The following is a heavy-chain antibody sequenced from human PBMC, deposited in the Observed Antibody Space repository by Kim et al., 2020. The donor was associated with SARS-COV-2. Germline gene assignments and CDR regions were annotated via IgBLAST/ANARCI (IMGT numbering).Heavy chain of an antibody. CDR3: ARDRPSSGWYPITTDYYYYGMDV. Sequence: GGSLRLSCAASGFTFSSYAMHWVRQAPGKGLEWVAVISYDGSNKYYADSVKGRFTISRDNSKNTLYLQMNSLRAEDTAVYYCARDRPSSGWYPITTDYYYYGMDVWGQGTTVTVSS. J-gene: IGHJ6*02. CDR2: ISYDGSNK. D-gene: IGHD6-19*01. CDR1: GFTFSSYA. V-gene: IGHV3-30*04.